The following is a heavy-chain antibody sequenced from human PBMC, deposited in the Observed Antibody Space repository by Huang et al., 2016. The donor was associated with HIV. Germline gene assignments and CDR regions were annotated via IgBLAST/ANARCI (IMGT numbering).Heavy chain of an antibody. V-gene: IGHV3-30*18. CDR2: ISYDGRNK. Sequence: QVQLVESGGGVVEPGRSLRVSCAASGFSFSDSGMHWVRQAPGKGLGWVEVISYDGRNKFYADYVKGRFTISRDNSKNTVYLQMNSLRAGDTAVYYCAKDRRAYYYGSGIEYWGQGARVTVSS. CDR3: AKDRRAYYYGSGIEY. CDR1: GFSFSDSG. J-gene: IGHJ4*02. D-gene: IGHD3-10*01.